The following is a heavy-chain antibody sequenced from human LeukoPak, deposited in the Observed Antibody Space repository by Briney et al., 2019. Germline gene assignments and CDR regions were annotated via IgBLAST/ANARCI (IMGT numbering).Heavy chain of an antibody. CDR2: ISSSSSTI. CDR1: GFTFSSYS. J-gene: IGHJ4*02. Sequence: GGSLRLPCAASGFTFSSYSMNWVRQAPGKGLEWVSYISSSSSTIYYADSVKGRFTISRDNAKNSLYLQMNSLRAEDTAVYYCASGYPGDYWGQGTLVTVSS. D-gene: IGHD2-2*03. CDR3: ASGYPGDY. V-gene: IGHV3-48*04.